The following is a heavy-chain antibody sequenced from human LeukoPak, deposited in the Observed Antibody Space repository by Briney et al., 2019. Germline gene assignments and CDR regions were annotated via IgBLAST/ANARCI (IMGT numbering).Heavy chain of an antibody. CDR2: IKDDGRDE. CDR3: ARDPLRRFDY. J-gene: IGHJ4*02. V-gene: IGHV3-7*04. Sequence: QPGRSLRLSCAAFGFTFSDYWMSWVRQAPGKGLEWVATIKDDGRDEYYVDSVKGRFTISRDNAKKSVYLQMSSLRDEDTAVYYCARDPLRRFDYWGQGTLVTVSS. CDR1: GFTFSDYW.